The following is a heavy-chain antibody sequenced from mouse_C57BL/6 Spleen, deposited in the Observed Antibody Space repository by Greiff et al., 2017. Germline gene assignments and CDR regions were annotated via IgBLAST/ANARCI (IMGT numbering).Heavy chain of an antibody. CDR3: ARRDSNYWYFDV. CDR1: GYTFTSYW. J-gene: IGHJ1*03. Sequence: QVQLQQPGAELVKPGASVKLSCKASGYTFTSYWMHWVKQRPGQGLEWIGMIHPNSGSTNYNEKFKSKATLTVDKSSSTAYMQRSSLTSEDSAVYYCARRDSNYWYFDVWGTGTTVTVSS. D-gene: IGHD2-5*01. V-gene: IGHV1-64*01. CDR2: IHPNSGST.